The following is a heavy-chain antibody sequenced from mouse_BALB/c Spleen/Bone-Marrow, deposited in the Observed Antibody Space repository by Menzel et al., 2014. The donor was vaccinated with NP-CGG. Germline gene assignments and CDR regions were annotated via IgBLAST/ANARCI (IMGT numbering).Heavy chain of an antibody. CDR2: IYPGNVNT. D-gene: IGHD2-14*01. J-gene: IGHJ4*01. V-gene: IGHV1S56*01. CDR3: ARGDYYRSPMYY. Sequence: QVQLQQPGPELVKPGPSVRISCKASGYTFTSYYIHWVKQRPGQGLEWIGWIYPGNVNTNYNEKFEDKATLTADKSPSTAYMHLSSLTSEDSAVYFCARGDYYRSPMYYWGEGTSGTVAS. CDR1: GYTFTSYY.